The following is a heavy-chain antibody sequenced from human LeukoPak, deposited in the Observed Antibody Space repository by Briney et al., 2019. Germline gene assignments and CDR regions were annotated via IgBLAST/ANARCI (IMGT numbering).Heavy chain of an antibody. J-gene: IGHJ4*02. Sequence: GGSLRLSCAASGFTFSSYAVSWVRQAPGKGLEWVSAISGSGGSTYYADSVKGRFTISRDNSKNTLYLQMNSLRAEDTAVYYCAKDYDILTGSHFDYWGQGTLVTVSS. D-gene: IGHD3-9*01. CDR3: AKDYDILTGSHFDY. CDR2: ISGSGGST. CDR1: GFTFSSYA. V-gene: IGHV3-23*01.